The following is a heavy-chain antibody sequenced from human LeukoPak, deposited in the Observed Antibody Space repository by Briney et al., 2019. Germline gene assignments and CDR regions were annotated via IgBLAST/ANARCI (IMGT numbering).Heavy chain of an antibody. CDR2: INHSGST. J-gene: IGHJ4*02. V-gene: IGHV4-34*01. D-gene: IGHD2-2*01. CDR3: ARVVPAAISYFDY. Sequence: KPSETLSLTCAVYGGSFSGYYWSWIRQPPGKGLEWIGEINHSGSTNYNPSLKSRVTISVDTSKNQFSLKLSSVTAADTAVYYCARVVPAAISYFDYWGQGALVTVSS. CDR1: GGSFSGYY.